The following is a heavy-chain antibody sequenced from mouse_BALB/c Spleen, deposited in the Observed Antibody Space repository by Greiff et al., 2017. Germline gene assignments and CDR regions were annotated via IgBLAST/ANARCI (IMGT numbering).Heavy chain of an antibody. D-gene: IGHD1-1*01. CDR2: IYPGNSDT. J-gene: IGHJ1*01. V-gene: IGHV1-5*01. CDR3: ARRTTVVAPFDV. Sequence: EVKLQESGTVLARPGASVKMSCKASGYSFTSYWMHWVKQRPGQGLEWIGAIYPGNSDTSYNQKFKGKAKLTAVTSASTAYMELSSPTSEDSAVYYCARRTTVVAPFDVWGAGTTVTVSS. CDR1: GYSFTSYW.